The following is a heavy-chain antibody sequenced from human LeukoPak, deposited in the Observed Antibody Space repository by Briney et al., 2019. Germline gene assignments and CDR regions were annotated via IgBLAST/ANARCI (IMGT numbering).Heavy chain of an antibody. D-gene: IGHD4-17*01. CDR3: AKVAEDRYGRDPIPGDAFDI. J-gene: IGHJ3*02. CDR1: GFTFSSYA. V-gene: IGHV3-23*01. CDR2: ISGSGGST. Sequence: GGSLRLSCAASGFTFSSYAMSWVRQAPGKGLEWVSAISGSGGSTYYADSVKGRFTISRDNSKNTLYLQMNSLRAEDTAVYYCAKVAEDRYGRDPIPGDAFDIWGQGSMVTVSS.